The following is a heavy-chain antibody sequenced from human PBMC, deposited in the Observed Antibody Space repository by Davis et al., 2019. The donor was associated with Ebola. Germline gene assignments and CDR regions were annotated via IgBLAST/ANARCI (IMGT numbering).Heavy chain of an antibody. D-gene: IGHD2-2*01. CDR3: TTTLGYCSSTSCYGDY. Sequence: PGGSLRLSCAASGFTFSNAWMSWVRQAPGKGLEWVGRIKSKTDGGTTDYAAPVKGRFTISRDDSKNTLYLQMNSLKTEDTAVYYCTTTLGYCSSTSCYGDYWGQGTLVTVSS. V-gene: IGHV3-15*01. J-gene: IGHJ4*02. CDR2: IKSKTDGGTT. CDR1: GFTFSNAW.